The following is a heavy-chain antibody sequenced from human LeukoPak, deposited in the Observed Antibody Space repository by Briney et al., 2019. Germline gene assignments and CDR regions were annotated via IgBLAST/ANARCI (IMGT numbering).Heavy chain of an antibody. D-gene: IGHD3-22*01. CDR2: MNPNSGNT. CDR1: GYTFTSYG. J-gene: IGHJ4*02. CDR3: ARVPGYYDSSGYYSPFDY. V-gene: IGHV1-8*02. Sequence: SVKVPCKASGYTFTSYGISWVRQAPGQGLEWMGWMNPNSGNTGYAQKFQGRVTMTRNTSISTAYMELSSLRSEDTAVYYCARVPGYYDSSGYYSPFDYWGQGTLVTVSS.